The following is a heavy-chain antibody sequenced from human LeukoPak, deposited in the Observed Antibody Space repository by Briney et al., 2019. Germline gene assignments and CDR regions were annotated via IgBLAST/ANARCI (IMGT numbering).Heavy chain of an antibody. CDR2: ISNDGRNK. V-gene: IGHV3-30*18. Sequence: GGSLRLSCAASGFTFSTYGMHWVRQAPGKGPEWVAVISNDGRNKYYAESVKGRFTISRDNSKNILYLQMNSLRAEATAVYYCAKDERHCTGGSCYRQGYWSQGTLVTVSS. J-gene: IGHJ4*02. CDR3: AKDERHCTGGSCYRQGY. CDR1: GFTFSTYG. D-gene: IGHD2-15*01.